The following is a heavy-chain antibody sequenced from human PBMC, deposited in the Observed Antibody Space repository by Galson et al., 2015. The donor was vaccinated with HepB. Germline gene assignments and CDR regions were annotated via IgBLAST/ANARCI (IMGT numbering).Heavy chain of an antibody. CDR1: GGTFSSYA. J-gene: IGHJ3*02. CDR3: ARDRGTSGYYLDAFDI. CDR2: IIPIFGTA. Sequence: VKVSCKASGGTFSSYAISWVRQAPGQGLEGMGGIIPIFGTANYAQKFQGRVTITADKSTSTAYMELSSLRSEDTAVYYCARDRGTSGYYLDAFDIWGQGTMVTVSS. V-gene: IGHV1-69*06. D-gene: IGHD3-22*01.